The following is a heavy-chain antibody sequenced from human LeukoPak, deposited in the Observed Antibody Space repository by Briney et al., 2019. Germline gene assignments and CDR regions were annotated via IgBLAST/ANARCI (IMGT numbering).Heavy chain of an antibody. CDR3: ARGGTVGLDAFDI. V-gene: IGHV1-2*02. D-gene: IGHD1-1*01. Sequence: ASVKVSCKASGYTFTGYQMHWVRQAPGQGLEWMGWINPNSGDTNYAQKFQGRVTMTRDTSISTAYMELSSLRSDDTAVFYCARGGTVGLDAFDIWGLGTMVTVSS. J-gene: IGHJ3*02. CDR1: GYTFTGYQ. CDR2: INPNSGDT.